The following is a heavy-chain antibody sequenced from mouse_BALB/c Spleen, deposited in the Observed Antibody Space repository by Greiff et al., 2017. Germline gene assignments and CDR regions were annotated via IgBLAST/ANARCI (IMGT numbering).Heavy chain of an antibody. CDR1: GFTFSSFG. D-gene: IGHD2-14*01. CDR2: ISSGSSTI. CDR3: ARSGTYYAMDY. Sequence: EVQRVESGGGLVQPGGSRKLSCAASGFTFSSFGMHWVRQAPEKGLEWVAYISSGSSTIYYADTVKGRFTISRDNPKNTLFLQMTSLRSEDTAMYYCARSGTYYAMDYWGQGTLVTVSS. V-gene: IGHV5-17*02. J-gene: IGHJ4*01.